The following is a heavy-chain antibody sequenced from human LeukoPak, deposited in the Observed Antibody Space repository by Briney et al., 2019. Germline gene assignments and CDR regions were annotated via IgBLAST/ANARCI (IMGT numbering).Heavy chain of an antibody. D-gene: IGHD3-9*01. V-gene: IGHV4-4*02. CDR3: AMCSDWLVDCWWFDP. CDR2: IYHSGRA. Sequence: TPSETLSLTCAVSGGSISRSNWWTWVRQSPGKGLEWIGEIYHSGRANYNPSLESRVTISVDKSNNQFSLNLTSVTAADTAVYYCAMCSDWLVDCWWFDPWGQGTLVTVSS. J-gene: IGHJ5*02. CDR1: GGSISRSNW.